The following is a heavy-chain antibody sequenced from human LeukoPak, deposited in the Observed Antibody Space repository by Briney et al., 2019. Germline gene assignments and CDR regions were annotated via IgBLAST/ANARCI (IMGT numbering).Heavy chain of an antibody. Sequence: ASVKVSCKASGGTFNNYAFSWVRQAPGQGLEWMGGFIPMFGTVSYAQKFQGRVTVTTDASTDTVYMELSSLKFEDTALYYCARDHSGYSLGYALYYFDYWGQGTLVTVSS. J-gene: IGHJ4*02. D-gene: IGHD5-18*01. CDR2: FIPMFGTV. CDR1: GGTFNNYA. CDR3: ARDHSGYSLGYALYYFDY. V-gene: IGHV1-69*05.